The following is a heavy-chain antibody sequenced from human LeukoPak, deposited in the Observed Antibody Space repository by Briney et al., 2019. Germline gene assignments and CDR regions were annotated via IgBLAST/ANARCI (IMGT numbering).Heavy chain of an antibody. D-gene: IGHD3-10*01. J-gene: IGHJ4*02. V-gene: IGHV3-21*04. Sequence: PGGSLRLSCAASGFTFSSYSMNWVRQAPGKGLEWVSSISSSSSYIYYADSVKGRFTISRDNSKNTLYLQMNSLRAEDTAVYYCARSVLLWFGESGFDYWGQGTLVTVSS. CDR2: ISSSSSYI. CDR3: ARSVLLWFGESGFDY. CDR1: GFTFSSYS.